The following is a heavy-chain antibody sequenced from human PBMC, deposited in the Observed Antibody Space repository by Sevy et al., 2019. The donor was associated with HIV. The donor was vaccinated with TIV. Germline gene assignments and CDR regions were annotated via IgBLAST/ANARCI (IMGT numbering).Heavy chain of an antibody. D-gene: IGHD3-9*01. CDR1: GFTFSDYV. CDR2: ISHDTTVK. J-gene: IGHJ4*02. Sequence: GESLKISCAASGFTFSDYVMHWVRQAPGKGLEGLARISHDTTVKYYADSLKGRFTNSRDNSKNTLYLQMNSLRHEDTAVYHCARDADWSLNYWGQGTLVTVSS. CDR3: ARDADWSLNY. V-gene: IGHV3-30*04.